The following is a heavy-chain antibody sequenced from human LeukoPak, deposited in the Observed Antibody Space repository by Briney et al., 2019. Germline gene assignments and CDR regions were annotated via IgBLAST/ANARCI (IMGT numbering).Heavy chain of an antibody. CDR2: ISSSSSYI. V-gene: IGHV3-21*01. CDR3: ARDPTYYYDSSGYPLGYYFDY. J-gene: IGHJ4*02. CDR1: GFTFSSYS. D-gene: IGHD3-22*01. Sequence: PGGSLRLSCAASGFTFSSYSMNWVRQAPGKGLEWVSSISSSSSYIYYADSVKGRFTISRDNAKNSLYLQMNSLRAEDTAVYYCARDPTYYYDSSGYPLGYYFDYWGQGTLVTVSS.